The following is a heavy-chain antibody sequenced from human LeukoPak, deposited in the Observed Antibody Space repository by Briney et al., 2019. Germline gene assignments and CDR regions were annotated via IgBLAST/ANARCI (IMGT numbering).Heavy chain of an antibody. CDR3: ASDTAMVTLMSDY. CDR2: IYYSGST. D-gene: IGHD5-18*01. V-gene: IGHV4-39*01. J-gene: IGHJ4*02. Sequence: SETLSLTCTVSGGSISSSSHYWGWIRQPPGKGLEWIGSIYYSGSTYYNPSLKSRVTISVDTSKNQFSLKLSSVTAADTAVYYCASDTAMVTLMSDYWGQGTLVTVSS. CDR1: GGSISSSSHY.